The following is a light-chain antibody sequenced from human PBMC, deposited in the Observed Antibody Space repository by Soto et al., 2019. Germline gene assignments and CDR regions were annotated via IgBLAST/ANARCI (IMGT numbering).Light chain of an antibody. Sequence: QSALTQPPSASGSPGQSVTISCTGTSSDVGRYNSVSWYQQYPGKAPKLIIYEVSKRPSGVPDRFSGSKSGNTASLTVSGLQAEDEADYYCSSYAGSNNYVFGTGTKVTVL. CDR2: EVS. CDR1: SSDVGRYNS. J-gene: IGLJ1*01. V-gene: IGLV2-8*01. CDR3: SSYAGSNNYV.